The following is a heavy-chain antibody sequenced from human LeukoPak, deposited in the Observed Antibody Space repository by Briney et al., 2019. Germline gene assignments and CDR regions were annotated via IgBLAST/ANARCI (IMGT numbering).Heavy chain of an antibody. V-gene: IGHV4-59*01. D-gene: IGHD2-8*01. Sequence: SETLSLTCTVSGGSISSFYWSWIRQPPGKGLEWIGYIYYSGSTNYNPSLKSRVTISVDTSKNQFSLNLSSVTAADTAVYYCARVVLGNGTVDYWGQGTLVTVSS. CDR2: IYYSGST. CDR1: GGSISSFY. CDR3: ARVVLGNGTVDY. J-gene: IGHJ4*02.